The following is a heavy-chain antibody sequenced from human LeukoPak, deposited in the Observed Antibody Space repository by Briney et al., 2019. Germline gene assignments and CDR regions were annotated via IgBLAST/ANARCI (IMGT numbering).Heavy chain of an antibody. J-gene: IGHJ3*02. CDR3: ARARSSYGYGDAFDI. V-gene: IGHV3-21*01. Sequence: GGSLRLSCAASGFTFSSYSMNWVRQAPGKGLEWVSSISSSSSYIYYADSVKGRFTISRDNAKNSLYLQMNSLRAEDTAVYYCARARSSYGYGDAFDIWGQGTMVTVSS. CDR2: ISSSSSYI. CDR1: GFTFSSYS. D-gene: IGHD5-18*01.